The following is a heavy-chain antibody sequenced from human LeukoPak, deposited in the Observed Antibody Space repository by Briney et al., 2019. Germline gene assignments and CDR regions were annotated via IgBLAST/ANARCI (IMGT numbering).Heavy chain of an antibody. D-gene: IGHD4-17*01. V-gene: IGHV3-30*19. Sequence: PPGGSLRLSCAASGFTFSSYGMHWVRQAPGKGLEWVAVISYDGSNKYYADSVKGRFTISRDNSKNTLYLQMNSLRAEDTAVYYCARDDYGETRVFDIWGQGTMVTVSS. J-gene: IGHJ3*02. CDR2: ISYDGSNK. CDR3: ARDDYGETRVFDI. CDR1: GFTFSSYG.